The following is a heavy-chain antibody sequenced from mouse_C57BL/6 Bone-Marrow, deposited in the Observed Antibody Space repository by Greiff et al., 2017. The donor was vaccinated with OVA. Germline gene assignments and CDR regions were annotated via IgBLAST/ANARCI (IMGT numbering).Heavy chain of an antibody. V-gene: IGHV14-4*01. CDR1: GFNIKDDY. Sequence: VQLQQSGAELVRPGASVKLSCTASGFNIKDDYMHWVKQRPEQGLEWIGWIDPENGDTEYASKFQGKATITADTSSNTAYLQLSSLTSEDTAVYYCTTQGWLPFDYWGQGTTLTVSS. D-gene: IGHD2-3*01. CDR3: TTQGWLPFDY. J-gene: IGHJ2*01. CDR2: IDPENGDT.